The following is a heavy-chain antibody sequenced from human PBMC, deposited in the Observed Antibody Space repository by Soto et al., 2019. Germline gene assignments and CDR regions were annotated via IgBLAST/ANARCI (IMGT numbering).Heavy chain of an antibody. V-gene: IGHV3-23*01. CDR3: AKTHSSGCVFFGFDP. D-gene: IGHD6-19*01. Sequence: EVQLMESGGGLVQPGGSLRLSCAASGFTFSSYAMSWVRQAPEKGLEWVSAISSSGGSTYYADSVKGRFTISRDNSKNTLYLQMNRLRAEDTAVYYCAKTHSSGCVFFGFDPWGQGTLVTVSS. CDR1: GFTFSSYA. J-gene: IGHJ5*02. CDR2: ISSSGGST.